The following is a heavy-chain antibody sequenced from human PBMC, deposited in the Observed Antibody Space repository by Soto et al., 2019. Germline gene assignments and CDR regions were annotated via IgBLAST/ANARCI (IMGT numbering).Heavy chain of an antibody. V-gene: IGHV4-59*01. D-gene: IGHD1-1*01. J-gene: IGHJ6*02. CDR1: GGSISSYY. CDR3: ARGGTTAVRKVAGLDSSYYGMDV. CDR2: IYYSGST. Sequence: QVQLQESGPGLVKPSETLSLTCTVSGGSISSYYWSWIRQPPGKGLEWIGYIYYSGSTNYNPSLSSXXXRAVDPSKNQXXLXLXXVTAADPAVYYCARGGTTAVRKVAGLDSSYYGMDVWGQGTTVTVSS.